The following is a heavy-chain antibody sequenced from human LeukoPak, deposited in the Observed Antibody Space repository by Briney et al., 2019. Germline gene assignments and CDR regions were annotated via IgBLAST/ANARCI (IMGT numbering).Heavy chain of an antibody. CDR3: ARGIDY. Sequence: PGGPLRLSCAASGFTFSSYGMHWVRQAPGKGLEWVSIIYSGGYTHYADSVKGRFAISRDSPKNTLYLQMNSLRAEDTAVYYCARGIDYWGQGTLVTVSP. J-gene: IGHJ4*02. D-gene: IGHD3-10*01. V-gene: IGHV3-NL1*01. CDR1: GFTFSSYG. CDR2: IYSGGYT.